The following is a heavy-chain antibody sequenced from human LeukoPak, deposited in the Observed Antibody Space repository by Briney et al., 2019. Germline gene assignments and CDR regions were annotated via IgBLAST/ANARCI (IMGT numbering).Heavy chain of an antibody. CDR3: AREIAVAGTSGY. J-gene: IGHJ4*02. D-gene: IGHD6-19*01. Sequence: ASVKVSCKASGYTFTSYAMNWVRQAPGQGLEWMGWINTNTGNPTYAQGFTGRFVFSLDTPVSTAYLQISSLKAEDTAVYYCAREIAVAGTSGYWGQGTLVTVSS. CDR1: GYTFTSYA. CDR2: INTNTGNP. V-gene: IGHV7-4-1*02.